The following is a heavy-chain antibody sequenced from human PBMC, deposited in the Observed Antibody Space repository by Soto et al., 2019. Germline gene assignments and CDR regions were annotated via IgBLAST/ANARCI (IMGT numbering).Heavy chain of an antibody. D-gene: IGHD3-3*01. Sequence: GGSLRLSCAASGFTFSNYWMSWVRQAPGKGLEWVANINQDGSLDYYVDSVKGRFTISRDNAKNSLFLQLNSLRAEDTAVYYCARTQYDFTNGYYRSYPFDYWGQGTLVTVSS. CDR2: INQDGSLD. J-gene: IGHJ4*02. CDR3: ARTQYDFTNGYYRSYPFDY. CDR1: GFTFSNYW. V-gene: IGHV3-7*01.